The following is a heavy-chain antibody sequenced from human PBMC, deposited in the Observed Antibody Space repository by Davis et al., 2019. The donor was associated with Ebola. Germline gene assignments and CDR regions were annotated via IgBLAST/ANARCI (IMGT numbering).Heavy chain of an antibody. J-gene: IGHJ4*02. CDR2: IYYSGST. D-gene: IGHD3-22*01. V-gene: IGHV4-39*01. CDR1: GGSISSSSYY. CDR3: ATIPMIVVVRDY. Sequence: SETLSLTCTVSGGSISSSSYYWGWIRQPPGKGLEWIGSIYYSGSTYYNPSLKSRITISVDTSKNQFSLKLSSVTAADTAVYYCATIPMIVVVRDYWGQGTLVTVSS.